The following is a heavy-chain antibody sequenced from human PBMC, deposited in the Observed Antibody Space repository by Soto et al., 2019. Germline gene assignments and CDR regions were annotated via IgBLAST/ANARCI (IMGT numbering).Heavy chain of an antibody. D-gene: IGHD3-22*01. CDR3: ARRLYYDSSGFEGGGMDV. CDR1: GDSISSGDYY. Sequence: SETLSLTCIVSGDSISSGDYYWSWIRQHPGKGLEWIGYIYYRGSPYYNPSLESRLTVSLDTSKNQFSLKLSSVTAADTAVYYCARRLYYDSSGFEGGGMDVWGQGTTVTVSS. V-gene: IGHV4-31*03. J-gene: IGHJ6*02. CDR2: IYYRGSP.